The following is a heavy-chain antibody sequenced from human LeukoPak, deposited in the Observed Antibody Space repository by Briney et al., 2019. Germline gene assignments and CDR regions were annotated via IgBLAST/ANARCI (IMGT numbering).Heavy chain of an antibody. D-gene: IGHD3-22*01. CDR2: IKQDGSEK. V-gene: IGHV3-7*01. J-gene: IGHJ6*02. CDR1: GFTFSSYW. CDR3: ARDSRYYDSSGYYSIYYYYGMDV. Sequence: GGSLRLSCAASGFTFSSYWMSWVRQAPGKGLEWVANIKQDGSEKYYVDSVKGRFTISRDNAKNSLYLQMNSLRAEDTAVYYCARDSRYYDSSGYYSIYYYYGMDVWGQGTTVTVSS.